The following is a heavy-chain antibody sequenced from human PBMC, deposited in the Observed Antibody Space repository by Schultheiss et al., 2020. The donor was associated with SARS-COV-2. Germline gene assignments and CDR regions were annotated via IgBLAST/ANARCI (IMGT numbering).Heavy chain of an antibody. V-gene: IGHV3-23*01. Sequence: GGSLRPSCAASGFTFSSYAMSWVRQAPGKGLEWVSAISGSGGSTYYADSVKGRFTISRDNAKNSLYLQMNSLRDEDTAVYYCARGEAPLDPWGQGTLVTVSS. D-gene: IGHD1-26*01. J-gene: IGHJ5*02. CDR3: ARGEAPLDP. CDR2: ISGSGGST. CDR1: GFTFSSYA.